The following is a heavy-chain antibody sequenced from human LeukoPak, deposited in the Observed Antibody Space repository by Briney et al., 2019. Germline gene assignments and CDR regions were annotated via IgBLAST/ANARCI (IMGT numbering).Heavy chain of an antibody. V-gene: IGHV3-7*01. J-gene: IGHJ6*02. CDR2: IKQDGSEI. Sequence: GGSLRLSCVASGFTFSNYWMTWVRQAPGKGLEWVANIKQDGSEIYYVDSVKGRFTISRDNAKNSLYLQMNSLRAEDTAVYYCGRAMDVWGQGTTVTVSS. CDR1: GFTFSNYW. CDR3: GRAMDV.